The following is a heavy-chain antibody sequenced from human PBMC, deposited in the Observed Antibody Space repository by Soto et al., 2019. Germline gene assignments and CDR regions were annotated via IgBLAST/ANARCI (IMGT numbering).Heavy chain of an antibody. D-gene: IGHD3-10*01. CDR3: ARGYFDSGHGYDL. CDR1: GQHIEDHW. V-gene: IGHV5-51*01. CDR2: IFTRDSET. Sequence: GEPHQVPCKGPGQHIEDHWVGWVSQKPGKGLEWMGLIFTRDSETKTSPSFQGHVSFSVDNSINTVYLQWTSLKTTDTGIYFCARGYFDSGHGYDLWGQGTLVTVSS. J-gene: IGHJ5*02.